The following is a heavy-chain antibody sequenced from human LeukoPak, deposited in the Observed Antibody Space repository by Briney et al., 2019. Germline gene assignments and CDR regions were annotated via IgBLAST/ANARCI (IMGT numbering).Heavy chain of an antibody. CDR3: ARLVEDIVVVPAAPPQQLVPPSGWFDP. Sequence: SETLSLTCTVSGYSISSGYYWGWIRQPPGKGLEWIGSIHHGGTTYYNPSLKSRVTISVDTSKNQFSLKLSSVTAADTAVYYCARLVEDIVVVPAAPPQQLVPPSGWFDPWGQGTLVTVSS. J-gene: IGHJ5*02. D-gene: IGHD2-2*01. V-gene: IGHV4-38-2*02. CDR1: GYSISSGYY. CDR2: IHHGGTT.